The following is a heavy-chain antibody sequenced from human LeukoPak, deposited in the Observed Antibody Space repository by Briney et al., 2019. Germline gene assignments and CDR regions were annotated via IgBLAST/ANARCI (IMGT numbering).Heavy chain of an antibody. V-gene: IGHV4-59*01. D-gene: IGHD2-2*01. Sequence: SETLSLTCTLSGDSISNYYLSWIRQPPGKGLEWIGNMFHNGSANYNPSLKSRVTISVDTSKNQFSLNLTPVTAADTAVYFCARVSRTSWTSYGRYNSLDSWGHGTLVTVSS. CDR1: GDSISNYY. CDR2: MFHNGSA. J-gene: IGHJ5*01. CDR3: ARVSRTSWTSYGRYNSLDS.